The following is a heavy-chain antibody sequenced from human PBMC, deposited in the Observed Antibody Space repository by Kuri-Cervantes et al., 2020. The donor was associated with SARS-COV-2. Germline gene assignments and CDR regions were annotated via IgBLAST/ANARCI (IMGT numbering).Heavy chain of an antibody. Sequence: ASVKVSCKASGYTFTSYGINWVRQAPGQGLEWMGWISPNTGVTKYAQKFQGRVTMTIDTSTTTAYTEVRSLRSDDAAVYFCAREIGTYYKYTMDVWGQGTTGTVSS. V-gene: IGHV1-18*01. CDR2: ISPNTGVT. J-gene: IGHJ6*02. CDR1: GYTFTSYG. CDR3: AREIGTYYKYTMDV. D-gene: IGHD3-10*01.